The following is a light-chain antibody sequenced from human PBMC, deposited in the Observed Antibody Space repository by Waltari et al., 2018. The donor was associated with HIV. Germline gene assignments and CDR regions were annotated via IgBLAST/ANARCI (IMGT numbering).Light chain of an antibody. J-gene: IGKJ4*01. V-gene: IGKV1-16*01. CDR3: QHYSSYPLT. Sequence: IQMTQSPSSLSASVGDRVTITCRASQGINNYLAWFQQKPGKAPKFLIHCASTLQGGVPLRFSGSGAGTDFTLTISSLQTEDFATYYCQHYSSYPLTFGGGTKVEVK. CDR2: CAS. CDR1: QGINNY.